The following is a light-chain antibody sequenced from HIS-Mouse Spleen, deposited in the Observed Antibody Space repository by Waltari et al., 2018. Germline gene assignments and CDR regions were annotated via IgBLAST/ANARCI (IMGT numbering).Light chain of an antibody. J-gene: IGLJ1*01. CDR2: SNH. CDR1: SSNIGSNT. CDR3: AAWDDSLNGNYV. V-gene: IGLV1-44*01. Sequence: QSVLTQPPSASGTPGQRVTISCSGSSSNIGSNTVNWYQQRPGTAPKLLIYSNHQRPSGVPDRFSGSKSGTSASLAISGLQSEDEADYYCAAWDDSLNGNYVFGTGTKVTVL.